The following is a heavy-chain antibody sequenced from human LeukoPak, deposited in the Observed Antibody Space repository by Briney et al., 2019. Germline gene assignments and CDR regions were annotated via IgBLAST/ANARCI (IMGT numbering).Heavy chain of an antibody. D-gene: IGHD3-22*01. CDR2: INQSGST. CDR3: ARGQGGSSHYYDRGTYYFDY. Sequence: ETLSLTCAVYGGSFSGYYWSWIRQPPGKGLEWIGEINQSGSTNYNPSLKSRVTISVDTSKNQFSLKLSSVTAADTAVYYCARGQGGSSHYYDRGTYYFDYWGQGTLVTVSS. J-gene: IGHJ4*02. CDR1: GGSFSGYY. V-gene: IGHV4-34*01.